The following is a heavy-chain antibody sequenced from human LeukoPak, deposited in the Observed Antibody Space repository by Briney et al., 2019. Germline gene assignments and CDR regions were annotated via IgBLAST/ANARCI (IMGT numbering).Heavy chain of an antibody. Sequence: GGSLRLSCAASGFTFSSYAMTWVRQSPGMGLEWVSVIGSGGDTYYSDSVQGRFTISRDNSKNTLYLQMNSLRADDTAVYYCAKYYAARSRSFDFWGQGTLVTVSS. CDR3: AKYYAARSRSFDF. J-gene: IGHJ4*02. CDR2: IGSGGDT. CDR1: GFTFSSYA. V-gene: IGHV3-23*01. D-gene: IGHD3-10*01.